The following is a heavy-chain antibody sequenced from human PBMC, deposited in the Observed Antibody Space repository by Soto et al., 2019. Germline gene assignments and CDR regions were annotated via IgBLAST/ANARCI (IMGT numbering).Heavy chain of an antibody. V-gene: IGHV3-21*01. Sequence: EVQLVESGGGLVKPGGSLRLSCAASGFTFSSYSMNWVRQAPGKGLEWVSSISSSSSYIYYADSVKGRFTISRDNAKNSLYLQMDSLRAEDTAVYYCARGEVRVAFDIWGQGTMVTVSS. CDR3: ARGEVRVAFDI. CDR2: ISSSSSYI. CDR1: GFTFSSYS. J-gene: IGHJ3*02.